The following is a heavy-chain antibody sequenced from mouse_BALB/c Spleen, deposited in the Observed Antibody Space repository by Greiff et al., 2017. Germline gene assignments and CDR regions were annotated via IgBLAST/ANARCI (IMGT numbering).Heavy chain of an antibody. Sequence: EVQRVESGPGLVKPSQSLSLTCTVTGYSITSDYAWNWIRQFPGNKLEWMGYISYSGSTSYNPSLKSRISITRDTSKNQFFLQLNSVTTEDTATYYCARLLRLHYFDYWGQGTTLTVSS. CDR1: GYSITSDYA. CDR2: ISYSGST. CDR3: ARLLRLHYFDY. J-gene: IGHJ2*01. V-gene: IGHV3-2*02. D-gene: IGHD1-2*01.